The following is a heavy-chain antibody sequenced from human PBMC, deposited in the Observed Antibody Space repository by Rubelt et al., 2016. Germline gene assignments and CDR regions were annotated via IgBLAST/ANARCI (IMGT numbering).Heavy chain of an antibody. CDR2: ITHSGST. J-gene: IGHJ4*02. CDR1: GGSFSTYY. CDR3: VRDNSDWRAFDY. Sequence: QLQLQQWGAGLLKPSETLSLTCGVSGGSFSTYYWTWIRQPPGKVLEWIGEITHSGSTNYNPSLQSRFTLSVDTAKNQFSLKLSSVTAADTATYYCVRDNSDWRAFDYWGQGTLVTV. D-gene: IGHD6-19*01. V-gene: IGHV4-34*01.